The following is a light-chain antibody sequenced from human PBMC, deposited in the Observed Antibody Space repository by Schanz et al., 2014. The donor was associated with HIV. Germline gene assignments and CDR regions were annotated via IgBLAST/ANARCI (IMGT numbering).Light chain of an antibody. CDR3: QFYDSGLSGIL. J-gene: IGLJ2*01. Sequence: QSVLTQPPSVSGAPGQRVTISCAGSSSNIGAGYDVHWYHHLPGSAPKLLISGNNNRPSGVPDRFSGSKSGTSASLAITGLQAEDEADYYCQFYDSGLSGILFGGGTKLTVL. CDR2: GNN. CDR1: SSNIGAGYD. V-gene: IGLV1-40*01.